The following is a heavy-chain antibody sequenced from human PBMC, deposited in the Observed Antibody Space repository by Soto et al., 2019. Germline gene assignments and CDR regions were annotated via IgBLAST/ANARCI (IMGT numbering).Heavy chain of an antibody. CDR2: MFYSGLT. V-gene: IGHV4-39*01. J-gene: IGHJ6*02. Sequence: SETLSLTCSVSGYSVTSSEYYWAWIRQPPAKGLEWIGSMFYSGLTYYNPSLKSRVTLSVDTSKNQFSVRLNSVTAADTAVYYCAPLSVSLSGPYGIHVWGQGTTVTVSS. CDR1: GYSVTSSEYY. CDR3: APLSVSLSGPYGIHV. D-gene: IGHD2-15*01.